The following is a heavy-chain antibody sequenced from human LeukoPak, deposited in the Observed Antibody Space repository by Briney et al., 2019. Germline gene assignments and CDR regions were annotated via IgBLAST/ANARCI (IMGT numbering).Heavy chain of an antibody. V-gene: IGHV3-30*18. D-gene: IGHD1-1*01. Sequence: GGSLRLSCAASGFTFSSYGMHWVRQAPGKGLEWVAVISYDGSNKYYADSVKGRFTISRDNSKNTLYLQMNSLRAEDTAVYYCAKEPQKNDYYYGMDVWGQGTTVTVPS. CDR3: AKEPQKNDYYYGMDV. CDR2: ISYDGSNK. J-gene: IGHJ6*02. CDR1: GFTFSSYG.